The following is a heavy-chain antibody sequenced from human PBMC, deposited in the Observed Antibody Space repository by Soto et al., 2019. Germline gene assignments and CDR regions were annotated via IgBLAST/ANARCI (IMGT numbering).Heavy chain of an antibody. J-gene: IGHJ6*02. D-gene: IGHD2-2*01. CDR2: TYYRSKWYN. Sequence: SQTLSLTCAISGDSVSSNSAAWNWIRQSPSRGLEWLGRTYYRSKWYNDYAVSVKSRITINPDTSKNQFSLQLNSVTPEDTAVYYCAAGVVPAETHYYYGMDVWGQGTTVTVSS. CDR1: GDSVSSNSAA. V-gene: IGHV6-1*01. CDR3: AAGVVPAETHYYYGMDV.